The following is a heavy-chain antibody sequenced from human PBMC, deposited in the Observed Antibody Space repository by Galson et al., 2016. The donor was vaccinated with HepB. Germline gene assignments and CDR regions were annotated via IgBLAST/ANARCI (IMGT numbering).Heavy chain of an antibody. J-gene: IGHJ4*02. CDR2: ISSSGSTI. Sequence: SLRLSCAASGFTFSRYGMDWVRQAPGKGLEWVSYISSSGSTIYYTDSVKGRFTISRDNAKNSLYLQMNSLRAEDTAVYYCARKGTSSWSIFDYWGQGTLVSVSS. V-gene: IGHV3-48*04. D-gene: IGHD6-13*01. CDR1: GFTFSRYG. CDR3: ARKGTSSWSIFDY.